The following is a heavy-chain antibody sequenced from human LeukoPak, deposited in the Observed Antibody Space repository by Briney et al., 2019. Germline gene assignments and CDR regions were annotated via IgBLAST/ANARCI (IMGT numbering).Heavy chain of an antibody. Sequence: SETLSLTCTVSGDSISSGSYYWSWIRQPAGKGLEWIGRIYTSGSTNYNPSLKSRVTISVDTSKNQFSLKLSSVTAADTAVYYCARVRYCSSTSCYKAYWYFDLWGRGTLVTVSS. CDR2: IYTSGST. V-gene: IGHV4-61*02. CDR3: ARVRYCSSTSCYKAYWYFDL. J-gene: IGHJ2*01. CDR1: GDSISSGSYY. D-gene: IGHD2-2*02.